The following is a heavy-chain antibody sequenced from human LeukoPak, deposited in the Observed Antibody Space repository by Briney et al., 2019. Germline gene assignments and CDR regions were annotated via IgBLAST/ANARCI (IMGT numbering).Heavy chain of an antibody. V-gene: IGHV3-7*01. J-gene: IGHJ5*02. CDR3: ATLFQPHIVVVVAGDRFDP. CDR2: IKQEGSEK. D-gene: IGHD2-15*01. Sequence: GGSLRLSRAASGFTFSSYWMSWVRQAPGKGLEWVANIKQEGSEKYYVDSVKGRFTISRDNAKNSLYLQMNSLRAEDTAVYYCATLFQPHIVVVVAGDRFDPWGQGTLVSVSS. CDR1: GFTFSSYW.